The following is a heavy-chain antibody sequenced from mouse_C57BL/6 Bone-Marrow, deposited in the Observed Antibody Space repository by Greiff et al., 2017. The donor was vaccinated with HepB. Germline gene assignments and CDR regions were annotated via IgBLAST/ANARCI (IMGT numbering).Heavy chain of an antibody. Sequence: VQLQQPGAELVKPGASVKLSCKASGYTFTSYWMHWVKQRPGRGLEWIGRIDPNSGGTKYNEKFKSKATLTVDKPSSTAYMQLSSLTSEDSAVYYCASPYYYGSSPYYYAMDYWGQGTSVTVSS. V-gene: IGHV1-72*01. CDR1: GYTFTSYW. J-gene: IGHJ4*01. CDR3: ASPYYYGSSPYYYAMDY. CDR2: IDPNSGGT. D-gene: IGHD1-1*01.